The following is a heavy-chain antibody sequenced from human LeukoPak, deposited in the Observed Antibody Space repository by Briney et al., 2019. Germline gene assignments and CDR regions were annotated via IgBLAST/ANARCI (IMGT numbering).Heavy chain of an antibody. V-gene: IGHV7-4-1*02. CDR2: INTNTGNP. J-gene: IGHJ3*02. CDR1: GYTFTSYA. Sequence: ASVKVSCKASGYTFTSYAMNWVRQAPGQGLEWMGWINTNTGNPTYAQGFTGRFVFSLDTSVSTAYLQISSLKAEDTAVYYCARGGDYPGTHSGYPDAFDIWGQGTMVTVSS. D-gene: IGHD5-12*01. CDR3: ARGGDYPGTHSGYPDAFDI.